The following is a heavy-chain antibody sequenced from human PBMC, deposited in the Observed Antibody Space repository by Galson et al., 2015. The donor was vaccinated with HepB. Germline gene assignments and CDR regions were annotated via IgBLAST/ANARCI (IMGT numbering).Heavy chain of an antibody. Sequence: SLRLSCAASGFTFSSYAMHWVRQAPGKGLEYVSAISSNGGSTYYADSVKGRFTISRDNSKNTLYLQMSSLRAEDTAVYYCVRGNDIVVVPAATRVICSGGSCFVFDYWGQGTLVTVSS. J-gene: IGHJ4*02. V-gene: IGHV3-64D*06. CDR3: VRGNDIVVVPAATRVICSGGSCFVFDY. CDR1: GFTFSSYA. D-gene: IGHD2-2*01. CDR2: ISSNGGST.